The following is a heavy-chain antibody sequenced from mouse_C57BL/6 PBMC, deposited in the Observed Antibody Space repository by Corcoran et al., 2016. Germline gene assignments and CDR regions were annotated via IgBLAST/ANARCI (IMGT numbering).Heavy chain of an antibody. CDR3: ARPSLITTVVDWYFDV. Sequence: DVQLQESGPGLVKPSQSLSLTCSVTGYSITSGYYWNWIRQFPGNKLEWMGYISYDGSNNYNPSLKNRISITRDTSKNQFFLKLNSVTTEDTATYYCARPSLITTVVDWYFDVWGTGTTVTVSS. D-gene: IGHD1-1*01. J-gene: IGHJ1*03. V-gene: IGHV3-6*01. CDR1: GYSITSGYY. CDR2: ISYDGSN.